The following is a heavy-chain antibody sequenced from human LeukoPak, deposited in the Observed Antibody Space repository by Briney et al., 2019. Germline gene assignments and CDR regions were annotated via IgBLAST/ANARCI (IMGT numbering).Heavy chain of an antibody. CDR1: GVSISNYY. Sequence: SETLSLTCTVSGVSISNYYWGWLRQPPGEGLEWIGSIYYSGSTYYNSSLQSRVTIPVHMSNNQFALKLSSVTAADTAVYYCTRATGAGLIDYWSQGTLVTVSS. CDR3: TRATGAGLIDY. CDR2: IYYSGST. V-gene: IGHV4-39*06. J-gene: IGHJ4*02. D-gene: IGHD1-1*01.